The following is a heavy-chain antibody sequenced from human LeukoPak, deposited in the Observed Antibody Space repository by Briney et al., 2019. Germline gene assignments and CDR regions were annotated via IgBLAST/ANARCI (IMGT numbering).Heavy chain of an antibody. J-gene: IGHJ4*01. D-gene: IGHD6-19*01. Sequence: SETLSLTCTVSGGSISSLYYSWIRQPPGKGLEWIGYIYYSGSTNYNPSLKSRVTISVDTSKNQFSLKLSSVTAADTAVYYCARHEKQWLSLDYWGHGTLVTVSS. CDR2: IYYSGST. V-gene: IGHV4-59*08. CDR1: GGSISSLY. CDR3: ARHEKQWLSLDY.